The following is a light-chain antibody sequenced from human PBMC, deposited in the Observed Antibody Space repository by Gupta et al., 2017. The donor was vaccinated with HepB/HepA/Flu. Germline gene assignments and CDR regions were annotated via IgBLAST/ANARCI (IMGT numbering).Light chain of an antibody. V-gene: IGLV1-47*01. J-gene: IGLJ3*02. CDR3: ASWDDSMSGWV. CDR1: SSKIGSNY. Sequence: QSVLTQPPSASGAPGQRVTISCSGSSSKIGSNYVYWYQQFPGPAPKLLIFRNNQRPSGPPARFSGSKSATSASVAIIRLRAEDEADYYCASWDDSMSGWVFGGGTKLTVL. CDR2: RNN.